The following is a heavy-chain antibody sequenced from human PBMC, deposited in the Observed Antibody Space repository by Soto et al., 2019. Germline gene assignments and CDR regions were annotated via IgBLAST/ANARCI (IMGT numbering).Heavy chain of an antibody. CDR1: SASFSSNSYY. J-gene: IGHJ4*02. CDR3: ARGPTTEKVGS. CDR2: IYYSGST. V-gene: IGHV4-39*07. Sequence: SETLSLTCTVSSASFSSNSYYWGWIRQPPGKGLEWIGNIYYSGSTYYNPSLKSRVTISADTSMNQFSLALTSVTAADTAMYYCARGPTTEKVGSWGQGILVTVSS.